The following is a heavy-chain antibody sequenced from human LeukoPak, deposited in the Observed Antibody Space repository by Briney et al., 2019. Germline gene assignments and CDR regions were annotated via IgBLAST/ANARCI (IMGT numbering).Heavy chain of an antibody. Sequence: PGGSLRLSCAVSGFTFSDYAMSWVRQAPGKGLEWVSTISGSGGSTYSADSVKGRFTISRDNSRNTLYLQMNSLRAEDTAIYYCAKGGPQFFGYWGQGTLVTVSS. CDR1: GFTFSDYA. V-gene: IGHV3-23*01. D-gene: IGHD5-24*01. J-gene: IGHJ4*02. CDR2: ISGSGGST. CDR3: AKGGPQFFGY.